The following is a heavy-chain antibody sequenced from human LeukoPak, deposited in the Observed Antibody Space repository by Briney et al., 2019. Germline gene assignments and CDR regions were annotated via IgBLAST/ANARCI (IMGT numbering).Heavy chain of an antibody. D-gene: IGHD3-10*02. CDR1: GFTFSSYA. CDR3: VRDAPLHDRGDYVGYYFDY. Sequence: PGGSLRLSCAASGFTFSSYAMHWVRQAPGKGLEWVAVISYDGSNKYYADSVKGRFTISRDNSKNTLYLQMNSLRAEDTAVYYCVRDAPLHDRGDYVGYYFDYWGQGTLVTVSS. J-gene: IGHJ4*02. CDR2: ISYDGSNK. V-gene: IGHV3-30*04.